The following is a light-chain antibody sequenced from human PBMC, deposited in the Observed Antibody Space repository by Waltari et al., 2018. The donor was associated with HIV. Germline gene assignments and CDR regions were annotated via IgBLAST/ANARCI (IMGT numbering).Light chain of an antibody. CDR3: QQYNNWPYS. CDR1: QSVSSN. Sequence: EIVMTQSPATLSVSPGERVTLSCRASQSVSSNLAWYQQKPGQAPRLLIYGASTRATDMPARFSSSGSGTEFSLTISSLQSEDFAVYHCQQYNNWPYSFGQGTKLEIK. V-gene: IGKV3-15*01. J-gene: IGKJ2*03. CDR2: GAS.